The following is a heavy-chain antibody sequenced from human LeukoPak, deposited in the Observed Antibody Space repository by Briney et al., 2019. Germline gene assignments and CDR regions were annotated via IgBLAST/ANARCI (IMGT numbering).Heavy chain of an antibody. D-gene: IGHD1-1*01. J-gene: IGHJ3*02. Sequence: SETLSLTCAVYGGSFSGYYWSWIRQPPGKGLEWIGEINHSGSTNYNPSLKSRVTISVDTSKNQFSLKLSSVTAADTAVYYCARGHRYTADAFDIWGQGTMVTVSP. CDR2: INHSGST. CDR1: GGSFSGYY. V-gene: IGHV4-34*01. CDR3: ARGHRYTADAFDI.